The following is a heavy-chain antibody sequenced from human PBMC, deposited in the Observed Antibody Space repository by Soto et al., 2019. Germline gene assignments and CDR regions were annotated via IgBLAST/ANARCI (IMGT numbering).Heavy chain of an antibody. CDR1: GYTFTSYG. Sequence: AGVKVSCKASGYTFTSYGISWVRQAPGQGLEWMGWISAYNGNTNYAQKLQGRVTMTTDTSTSTAYMELRSLRSDDTAVYYCARDRYGSGSYASGMDVWGQRTTVTAP. D-gene: IGHD3-10*01. J-gene: IGHJ6*02. CDR2: ISAYNGNT. CDR3: ARDRYGSGSYASGMDV. V-gene: IGHV1-18*01.